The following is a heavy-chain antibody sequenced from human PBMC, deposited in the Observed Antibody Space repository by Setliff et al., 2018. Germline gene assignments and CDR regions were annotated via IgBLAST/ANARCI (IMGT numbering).Heavy chain of an antibody. CDR2: INPSSGAT. V-gene: IGHV1-2*06. D-gene: IGHD3-16*01. CDR1: GYTFTSYG. CDR3: ARDGGGDSDAFDI. J-gene: IGHJ3*02. Sequence: ASVKVSCKASGYTFTSYGINWVRQAPGQGLEWMGRINPSSGATIYAQKFQGRVTMTSDTSISTAYMELGRLRSDDTAVYFCARDGGGDSDAFDIWGQGTMVTVSS.